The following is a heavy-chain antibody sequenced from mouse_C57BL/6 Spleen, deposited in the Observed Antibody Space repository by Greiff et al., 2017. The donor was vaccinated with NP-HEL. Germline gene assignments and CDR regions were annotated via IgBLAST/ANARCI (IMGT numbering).Heavy chain of an antibody. V-gene: IGHV1-82*01. CDR3: ASKHYYGSSYIDY. Sequence: VQLQQSGPELVKPGASVKISCKASGYAFSSSWMNWVKQRPGKGLEWIGRIYPGDGDTNYNGKFKGKATLTADKSSSTAYMQLSSLTAEESAVYICASKHYYGSSYIDYGGQGTTLTVSS. J-gene: IGHJ2*01. D-gene: IGHD1-1*01. CDR2: IYPGDGDT. CDR1: GYAFSSSW.